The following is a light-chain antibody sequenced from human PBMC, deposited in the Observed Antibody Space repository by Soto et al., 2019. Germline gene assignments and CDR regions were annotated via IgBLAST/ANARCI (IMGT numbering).Light chain of an antibody. CDR1: NSDVGGYNY. Sequence: QSALTQPRSMSGSPGQSVTISCTGTNSDVGGYNYVSWYQQHPGKAPKLMIYDVTKRPSGVPDRVSGSKSGNTASLTISGLQAEDEGDYYCCSYAGSYTSLFGVGTK. V-gene: IGLV2-11*01. CDR2: DVT. J-gene: IGLJ2*01. CDR3: CSYAGSYTSL.